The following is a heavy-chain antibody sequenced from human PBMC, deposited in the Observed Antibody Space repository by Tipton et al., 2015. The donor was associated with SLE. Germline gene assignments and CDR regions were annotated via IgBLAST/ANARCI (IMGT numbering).Heavy chain of an antibody. CDR2: VYSSGST. CDR3: ARGPTAQLERRRGHFDY. Sequence: TLSLTCAVYGGSFSGYYWSWIRQPPGKGLEWIGYVYSSGSTNYNPSLRSRVTISVDTSKNQFSLNLSSVTAADTAVYSCARGPTAQLERRRGHFDYWGQGTLVTVSS. CDR1: GGSFSGYY. V-gene: IGHV4-59*07. D-gene: IGHD1-1*01. J-gene: IGHJ4*02.